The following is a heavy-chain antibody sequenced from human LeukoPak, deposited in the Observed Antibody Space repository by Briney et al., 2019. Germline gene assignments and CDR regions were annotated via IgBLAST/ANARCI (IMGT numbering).Heavy chain of an antibody. D-gene: IGHD2-15*01. V-gene: IGHV4-59*01. CDR1: GCTISSYY. CDR3: AREMGSYYIDV. CDR2: IYYSGST. Sequence: SETLSLTCTVSGCTISSYYWSWIRQPPGKGLEWIGYIYYSGSTNYNPSLKSRVTISVDTSKNQFSLKLSSVTAADTAVYYCAREMGSYYIDVWGKGTTVTVSS. J-gene: IGHJ6*03.